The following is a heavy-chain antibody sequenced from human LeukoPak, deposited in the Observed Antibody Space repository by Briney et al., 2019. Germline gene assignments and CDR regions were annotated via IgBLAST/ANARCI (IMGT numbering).Heavy chain of an antibody. J-gene: IGHJ4*02. CDR1: GYTLTELS. CDR2: FDPEDGET. Sequence: ASVKVSCKVSGYTLTELSMHWVRQAPGKGLEWMGGFDPEDGETIYAQKFQGRGTMTGDTSTDTAYMELSSLRSEDTAVYYCETWDVWGSYRSGGDYYFDYWGQGTLVTVSS. V-gene: IGHV1-24*01. CDR3: ETWDVWGSYRSGGDYYFDY. D-gene: IGHD3-16*02.